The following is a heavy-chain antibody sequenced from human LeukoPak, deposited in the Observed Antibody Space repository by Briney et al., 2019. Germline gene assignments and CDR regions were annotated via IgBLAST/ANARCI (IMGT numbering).Heavy chain of an antibody. J-gene: IGHJ3*02. CDR1: GFTFSSYG. D-gene: IGHD3-3*01. CDR3: ARARDFWSGYDAFDI. CDR2: ISSSGSTI. V-gene: IGHV3-48*01. Sequence: GGSLRLSCAASGFTFSSYGMNWVRQAPGKGLEWVSYISSSGSTIYYADSVKGRFTISRDNAKNSLYLQMNSLRAEDTAVYYCARARDFWSGYDAFDIWGQGTMVTVSS.